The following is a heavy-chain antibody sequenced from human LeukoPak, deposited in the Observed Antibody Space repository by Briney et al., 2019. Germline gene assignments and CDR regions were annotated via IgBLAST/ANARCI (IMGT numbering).Heavy chain of an antibody. CDR2: ISGSGGGT. Sequence: PGGSLRLSCAASGFTFSSYGMSWVRQAPGKGLEWVSAISGSGGGTYYADSVKGRFTISRDNSKNTLYLQMNSLRAEDTAVYYCAKGDMVRGVLPRFDYWGQGTLVTVSS. J-gene: IGHJ4*02. CDR3: AKGDMVRGVLPRFDY. V-gene: IGHV3-23*01. CDR1: GFTFSSYG. D-gene: IGHD3-10*01.